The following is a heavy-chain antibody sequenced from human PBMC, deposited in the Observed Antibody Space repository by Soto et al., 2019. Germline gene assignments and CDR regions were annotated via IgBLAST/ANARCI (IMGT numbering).Heavy chain of an antibody. D-gene: IGHD2-8*02. V-gene: IGHV3-23*01. J-gene: IGHJ6*02. CDR2: ISGSGGST. Sequence: PGGSLRLSCAASGFTFSSYAMSWVRQAPGKGLEWVSAISGSGGSTYYADSVKGRFTISRDNSKNTLYLQMNSLRAEDTAVYYCAKAGLLVVINYYYYGMDVWGQGTMVTVSS. CDR1: GFTFSSYA. CDR3: AKAGLLVVINYYYYGMDV.